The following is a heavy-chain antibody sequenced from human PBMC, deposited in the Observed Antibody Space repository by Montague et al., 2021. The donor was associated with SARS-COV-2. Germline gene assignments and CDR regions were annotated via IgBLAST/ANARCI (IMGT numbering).Heavy chain of an antibody. J-gene: IGHJ4*02. CDR3: ARGTAYDHVYY. Sequence: SETLSLTCTAYSGSLSGYYWNWIRQPPGKGLEWIGFTHYSGPTKYNPSLKSRLNMSLDTSKNQFSLTLNSVTAADTAIYYCARGTAYDHVYYWGQGAPVTVAS. CDR1: SGSLSGYY. V-gene: IGHV4-59*12. CDR2: THYSGPT. D-gene: IGHD2-8*02.